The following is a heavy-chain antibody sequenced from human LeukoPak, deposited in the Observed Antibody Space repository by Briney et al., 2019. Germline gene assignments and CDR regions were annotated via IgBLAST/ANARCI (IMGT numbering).Heavy chain of an antibody. CDR1: GGTFSSYA. J-gene: IGHJ5*02. V-gene: IGHV1-69*06. Sequence: GASVKVSCKASGGTFSSYAISWVRQAPGQGLEWMGGIIPIFGTANYAQKFQGRVTITADTSTSTAYMELRSLRSDDTAVYYCARAATSLRDNWFDPWGQGTLVTVSS. CDR3: ARAATSLRDNWFDP. CDR2: IIPIFGTA. D-gene: IGHD4-11*01.